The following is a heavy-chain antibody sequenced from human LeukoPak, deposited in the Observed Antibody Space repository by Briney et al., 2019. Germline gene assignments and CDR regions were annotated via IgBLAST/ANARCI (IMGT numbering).Heavy chain of an antibody. CDR1: RYTFTGYY. V-gene: IGHV1-2*02. D-gene: IGHD2-15*01. J-gene: IGHJ3*02. CDR3: ARENGAYCSGGSCYDAFDI. Sequence: GASVKVSCKASRYTFTGYYMRWVRQAPGQGLEWMGWINPNSGGTNYAQKFQGRVTMTRDTSISTTSMELSGLRSDDTAVYYCARENGAYCSGGSCYDAFDIWGQGTMVTVSS. CDR2: INPNSGGT.